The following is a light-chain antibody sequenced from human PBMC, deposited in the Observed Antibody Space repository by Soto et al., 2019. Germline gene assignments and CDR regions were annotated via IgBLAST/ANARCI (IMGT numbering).Light chain of an antibody. Sequence: EIVLTQSPGTLSLFPGETAALSCRASQSVNSNYLAWYQLRYGQAPRLLIYGASIGATGIPDRFSGSGSGTDFTLTISGLEPEDFAMYYCQQYGGSAPITFGQGTRLEIE. CDR1: QSVNSNY. CDR2: GAS. V-gene: IGKV3-20*01. CDR3: QQYGGSAPIT. J-gene: IGKJ5*01.